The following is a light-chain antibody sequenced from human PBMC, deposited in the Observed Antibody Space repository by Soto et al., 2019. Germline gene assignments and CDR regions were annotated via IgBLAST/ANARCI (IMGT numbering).Light chain of an antibody. V-gene: IGLV2-8*01. CDR1: RNDIGAYEF. CDR2: EVV. J-gene: IGLJ1*01. Sequence: SVLTQPPSASGSPGQSVTISCTGTRNDIGAYEFVSWYQHHPGKAPKLIIYEVVQRPSGVPDRFSGSKSGNTASLTVSGLQAADEADYYCKSYAGSNTDVFGTGTKVTVL. CDR3: KSYAGSNTDV.